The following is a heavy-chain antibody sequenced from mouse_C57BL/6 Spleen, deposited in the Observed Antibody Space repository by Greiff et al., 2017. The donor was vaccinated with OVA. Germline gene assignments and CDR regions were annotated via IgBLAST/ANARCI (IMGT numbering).Heavy chain of an antibody. D-gene: IGHD1-1*01. V-gene: IGHV3-1*01. CDR3: ARGITTDYFDY. Sequence: EVKVEESGPGMVKPSQSLSLTCTVTGYSITSGYDWHWIRHFPGNKLEWMGYISYSGSTNYNPSLKSRISITHDTSKNHFFLKLNSVTTEDTATYYCARGITTDYFDYWGQGTTLTVSS. CDR1: GYSITSGYD. J-gene: IGHJ2*01. CDR2: ISYSGST.